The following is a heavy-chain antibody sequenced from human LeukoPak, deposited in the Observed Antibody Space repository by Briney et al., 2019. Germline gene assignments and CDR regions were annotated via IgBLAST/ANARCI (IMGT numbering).Heavy chain of an antibody. J-gene: IGHJ4*03. V-gene: IGHV3-48*03. CDR1: GFSFSSSE. CDR2: ISSSGSTI. Sequence: RGSLRLSCADSGFSFSSSEMCSVRQAPGKGLEWVSYISSSGSTIYYADSVKGRFTISRDNAKNSLYLQMNSLRAEDTAVYYCVRTDLYSSGHGTLVTVSS. CDR3: VRTDLYS.